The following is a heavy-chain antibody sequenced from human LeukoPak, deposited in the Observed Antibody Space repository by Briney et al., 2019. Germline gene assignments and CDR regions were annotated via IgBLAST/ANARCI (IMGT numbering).Heavy chain of an antibody. D-gene: IGHD2-8*02. CDR1: GGSISSYY. Sequence: SETLSLTCTISGGSISSYYWSWIRQPPGKGLEWIGYIYYSGSTNYNPSLKSRVTISVDTSKNQFSLKLSSVAAADTAVYYCAILVVAANAYYFDYWGQGTLVTVSS. V-gene: IGHV4-59*08. J-gene: IGHJ4*02. CDR3: AILVVAANAYYFDY. CDR2: IYYSGST.